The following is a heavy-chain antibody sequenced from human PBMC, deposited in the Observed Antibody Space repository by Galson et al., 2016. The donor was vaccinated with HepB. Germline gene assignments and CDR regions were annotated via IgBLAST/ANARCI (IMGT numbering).Heavy chain of an antibody. CDR1: GYYFRNYD. CDR3: ASVYQLQRGDAFDI. J-gene: IGHJ3*02. D-gene: IGHD1-1*01. CDR2: MNPKSGHT. Sequence: SVKVSCKASGYYFRNYDTHWVRQAPGQGLEWMGWMNPKSGHTRYAQNLQGRVTMTSNTSISTAYMELNRLKSEDTAIYYCASVYQLQRGDAFDIWGQGTMVAVSS. V-gene: IGHV1-8*01.